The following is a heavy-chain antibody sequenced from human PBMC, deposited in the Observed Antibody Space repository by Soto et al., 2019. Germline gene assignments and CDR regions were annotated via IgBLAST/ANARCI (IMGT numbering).Heavy chain of an antibody. Sequence: GRLRLSGSASGFTFSSYGMHWVRQAPGKGLEWVAVISYDGSNKYYADSVKGRFTISRDNSKNTLYLQMNSLRAEDTAVYYCARAPHYYDSSGLYYYGMDVWGQGTKVTVSS. D-gene: IGHD3-22*01. J-gene: IGHJ6*02. CDR2: ISYDGSNK. V-gene: IGHV3-30*03. CDR3: ARAPHYYDSSGLYYYGMDV. CDR1: GFTFSSYG.